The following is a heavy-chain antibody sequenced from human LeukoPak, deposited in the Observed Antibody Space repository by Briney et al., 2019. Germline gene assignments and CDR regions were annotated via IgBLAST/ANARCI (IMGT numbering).Heavy chain of an antibody. CDR1: GFTFSSYA. Sequence: PGGSLRLSCAASGFTFSSYAIHWVRQAPGKRLEWVAVVSSDASIIYYADSVRGRFTISRDNSMNTLYLQMNSLRIEDTAVYYCARTEFALGDAFDVWGRGTMVTVSS. J-gene: IGHJ3*01. V-gene: IGHV3-30-3*01. CDR3: ARTEFALGDAFDV. CDR2: VSSDASII. D-gene: IGHD3-10*01.